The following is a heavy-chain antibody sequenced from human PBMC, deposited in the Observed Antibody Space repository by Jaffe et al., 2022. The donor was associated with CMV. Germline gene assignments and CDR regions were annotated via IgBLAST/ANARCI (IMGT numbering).Heavy chain of an antibody. J-gene: IGHJ6*02. CDR1: GGTFSSYA. V-gene: IGHV1-69*01. Sequence: QVQLVQSGAEVKKPGSSVKVSCKASGGTFSSYAISWVRQAPGQGLEWMGGIIPIFGTANYAQKFQGRVTITADESTSTAYMELSSLRSEDTAVYYCATRPDPQKYGDYEESHYYYGMDVWGQGTTVTVSS. CDR2: IIPIFGTA. D-gene: IGHD4-17*01. CDR3: ATRPDPQKYGDYEESHYYYGMDV.